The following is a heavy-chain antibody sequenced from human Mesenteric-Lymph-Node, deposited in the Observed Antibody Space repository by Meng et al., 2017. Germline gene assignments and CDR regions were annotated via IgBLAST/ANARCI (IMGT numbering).Heavy chain of an antibody. Sequence: QGQVVPSGDEVKKLGASVKVSGKASGYTFTTSGISGVRQAPGQGLEWMGWISAYNGNTNYAQKLQGRVTMTTDTSTSTAYMELRSLRSDDTAVYYCARCADDSSGYYYLVDYFDYWGQGTLVTVSS. D-gene: IGHD3-22*01. CDR1: GYTFTTSG. CDR2: ISAYNGNT. J-gene: IGHJ4*02. CDR3: ARCADDSSGYYYLVDYFDY. V-gene: IGHV1-18*01.